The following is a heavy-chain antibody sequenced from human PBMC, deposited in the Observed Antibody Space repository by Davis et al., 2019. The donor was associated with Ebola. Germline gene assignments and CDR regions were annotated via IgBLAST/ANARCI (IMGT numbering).Heavy chain of an antibody. J-gene: IGHJ6*02. CDR3: AREGTVDGFIYYYGMDV. V-gene: IGHV1-8*01. CDR2: MNPNSGDT. Sequence: AASVKVSCKASGYTFSNYAINWVRQATGQGLEWMGWMNPNSGDTGYAQKFQGRVTMTRNTSISTAYMELSSLRSEDTAVYYCAREGTVDGFIYYYGMDVWGQGTTVTVSS. D-gene: IGHD1-1*01. CDR1: GYTFSNYA.